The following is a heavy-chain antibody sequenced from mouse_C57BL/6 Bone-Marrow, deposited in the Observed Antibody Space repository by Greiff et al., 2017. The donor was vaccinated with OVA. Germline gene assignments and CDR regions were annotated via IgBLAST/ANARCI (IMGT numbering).Heavy chain of an antibody. Sequence: VQLQQSGPELVKPGASVKISCKASGYSFTSYYIHWVKQRPGQGLEWIGWIYPGSGNTKYNEKFKGKATLTADTSSSTAYMQLSSLTSEDSAVYYCARGALRSWFAYWGQGTLVTVSA. CDR1: GYSFTSYY. D-gene: IGHD1-1*01. CDR3: ARGALRSWFAY. J-gene: IGHJ3*01. V-gene: IGHV1-66*01. CDR2: IYPGSGNT.